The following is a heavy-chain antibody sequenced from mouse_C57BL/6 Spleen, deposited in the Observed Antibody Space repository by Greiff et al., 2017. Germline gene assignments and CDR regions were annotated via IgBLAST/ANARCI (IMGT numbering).Heavy chain of an antibody. CDR1: GYSITSGYY. CDR2: ISYDGSN. CDR3: ARDPSYGSSYDYAMDY. D-gene: IGHD1-1*01. V-gene: IGHV3-6*01. J-gene: IGHJ4*01. Sequence: ESGPGLVKPSQSLSLTCSVTGYSITSGYYWNWIRQFPGNKLEWMGYISYDGSNNYNPSLKNRISITRDTSKNQFFLKLNSVTTEDTATYYCARDPSYGSSYDYAMDYWGQGTSVTVSS.